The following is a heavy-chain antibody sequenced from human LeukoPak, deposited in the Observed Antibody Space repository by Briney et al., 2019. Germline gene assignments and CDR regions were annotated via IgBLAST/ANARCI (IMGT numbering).Heavy chain of an antibody. CDR3: ARFPGDIVVVPAAPIDAFDI. J-gene: IGHJ3*02. D-gene: IGHD2-2*01. CDR1: GYTFTSYG. CDR2: ISAYNGNT. V-gene: IGHV1-18*01. Sequence: GASVKVSCKASGYTFTSYGISWVRQAPGQGLEWMGWISAYNGNTNYAQKPQGRVTMTTDTSTSTAYMELRSLRSDDTAVYYCARFPGDIVVVPAAPIDAFDIWGQGTMVTVSS.